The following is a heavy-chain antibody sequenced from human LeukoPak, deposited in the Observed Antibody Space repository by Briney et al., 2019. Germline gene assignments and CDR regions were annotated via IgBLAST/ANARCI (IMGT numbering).Heavy chain of an antibody. J-gene: IGHJ4*02. D-gene: IGHD6-19*01. CDR1: GFTFSSYA. Sequence: PGGSLRISCAASGFTFSSYAMSWVRQAPGKGLEWVSAISGGGGSTYYADSVKGRFTISRDNSKNTLHLQMNSLRAEDTAVYYCAKIANRQWLVYYFDYWGQGTLVTVSS. CDR2: ISGGGGST. CDR3: AKIANRQWLVYYFDY. V-gene: IGHV3-23*01.